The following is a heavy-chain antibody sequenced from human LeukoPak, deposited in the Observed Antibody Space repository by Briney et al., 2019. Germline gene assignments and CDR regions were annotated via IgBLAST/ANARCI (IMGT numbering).Heavy chain of an antibody. Sequence: SETLSLTCTVSGGSVSGYHWSWVRKPAGKGLEWIGRIYTSGSTNYNPSLKSRVTMSVDTSKNQSSLELSSVTAADTAVYYCARGSGSYPPLDYWRQGTLVTVSS. CDR1: GGSVSGYH. CDR3: ARGSGSYPPLDY. CDR2: IYTSGST. J-gene: IGHJ4*02. D-gene: IGHD3-10*01. V-gene: IGHV4-4*07.